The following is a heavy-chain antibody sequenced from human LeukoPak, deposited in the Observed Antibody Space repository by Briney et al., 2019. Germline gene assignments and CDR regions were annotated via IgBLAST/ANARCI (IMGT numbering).Heavy chain of an antibody. CDR2: IIPIFGTA. CDR3: ARDQGSGWYQNERPLHRGSFDY. V-gene: IGHV1-69*05. Sequence: SVKVSCKASGGTFSINAISWVRQAPGQGLEWMGRIIPIFGTANYAQKFQGRVTITTDESTSTAHMELSSLRSEDTAVYYCARDQGSGWYQNERPLHRGSFDYWGQGTLVTVSS. J-gene: IGHJ4*02. CDR1: GGTFSINA. D-gene: IGHD6-19*01.